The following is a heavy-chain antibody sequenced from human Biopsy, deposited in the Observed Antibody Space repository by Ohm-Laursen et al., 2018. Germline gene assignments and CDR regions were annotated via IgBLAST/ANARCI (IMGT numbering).Heavy chain of an antibody. CDR3: AKDVRVKVQLDGMDV. CDR1: GFTFSDHY. D-gene: IGHD1-1*01. CDR2: ISWHSGSR. V-gene: IGHV3-9*01. Sequence: SLRLSCSASGFTFSDHYMEWVRQAPGKGLEWVSGISWHSGSRGYADSVKGRFTISRDNAKKLLYLQMNSLRAEDTALYYCAKDVRVKVQLDGMDVWGQGTTVTVSS. J-gene: IGHJ6*02.